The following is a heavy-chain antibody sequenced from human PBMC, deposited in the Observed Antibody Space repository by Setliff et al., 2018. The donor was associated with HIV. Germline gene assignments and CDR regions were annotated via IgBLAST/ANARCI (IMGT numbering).Heavy chain of an antibody. CDR2: ISWNSGIL. J-gene: IGHJ4*02. CDR3: AKDFDSSSWYYFDY. V-gene: IGHV3-9*01. CDR1: GFTFNNFA. D-gene: IGHD6-13*01. Sequence: PGGSLRLSCEGSGFTFNNFAMHWVRQAPGKGLEWVSGISWNSGILGYADSVKGRFTISRDNAKNSLYLQMNSLRAEDTALYYCAKDFDSSSWYYFDYWGQGTLVTVSS.